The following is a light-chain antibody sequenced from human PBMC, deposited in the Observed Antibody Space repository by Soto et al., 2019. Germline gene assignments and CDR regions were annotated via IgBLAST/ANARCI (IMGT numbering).Light chain of an antibody. CDR3: QHYDNLLRT. CDR2: DAS. V-gene: IGKV1-33*01. CDR1: QDISNY. J-gene: IGKJ1*01. Sequence: DIPMTQSPSSLSASVGDRVTITCQASQDISNYLNWYQQKPGKAPKLLIYDASNFETGVPSMFSGSGSGTDFTFTISSLQPEDIATYYCQHYDNLLRTFGQGTKVEIK.